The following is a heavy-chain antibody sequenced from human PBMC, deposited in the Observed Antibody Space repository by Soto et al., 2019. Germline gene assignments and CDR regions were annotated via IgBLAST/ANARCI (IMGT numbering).Heavy chain of an antibody. CDR1: GFTFTSYG. J-gene: IGHJ4*02. V-gene: IGHV3-23*01. CDR3: ARDVGLDSDDFFAY. Sequence: GGSLRLSCTASGFTFTSYGMGWVRQAPGKGLQWVSTIRGDGGQTHYTDSVKGRFSISRDNSKNTVYLQMDSLRAEDTAMYFCARDVGLDSDDFFAYWGQGTQVTVS. D-gene: IGHD3-9*01. CDR2: IRGDGGQT.